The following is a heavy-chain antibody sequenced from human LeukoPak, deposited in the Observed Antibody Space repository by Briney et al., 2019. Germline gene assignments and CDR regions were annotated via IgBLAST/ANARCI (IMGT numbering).Heavy chain of an antibody. CDR3: AKDQGASSYSFDY. CDR2: ISYDGSNK. J-gene: IGHJ4*02. Sequence: GGSLRLSCAASGFTFSSYGMHWVRQAPGKGLEWVAVISYDGSNKYYADSVKGRFTISRDNSKNTLYLQMDTLTAEDTAVYYCAKDQGASSYSFDYWGRGTLVTVSS. V-gene: IGHV3-30*18. CDR1: GFTFSSYG. D-gene: IGHD1-26*01.